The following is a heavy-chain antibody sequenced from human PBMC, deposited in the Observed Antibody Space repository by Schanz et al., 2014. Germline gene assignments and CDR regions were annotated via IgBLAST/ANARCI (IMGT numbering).Heavy chain of an antibody. CDR3: ARDKGGYYPFDY. D-gene: IGHD3-3*01. V-gene: IGHV3-11*04. CDR1: GFTFSDYY. Sequence: QVHLVESGGGLVKPGGSLRLSCAASGFTFSDYYMTWIRQAPGKGLEWVSYINGGGETTYYADSVRGRFTISRDNSKNTLDLQMNSLRAEDTAVYYCARDKGGYYPFDYWGRGTLVTVSS. J-gene: IGHJ4*02. CDR2: INGGGETT.